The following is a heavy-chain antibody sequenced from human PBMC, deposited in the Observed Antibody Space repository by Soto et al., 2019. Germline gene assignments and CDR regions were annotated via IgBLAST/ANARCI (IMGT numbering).Heavy chain of an antibody. J-gene: IGHJ3*02. Sequence: QVQLVESGGGVVQPGRSLRLSCAASGFTFSSYGMHWVRQAQGKGLEGVAVISYDESNKYYEDSVKGRLTISRDNSKNTLDLQKNSLRAEDTAVYYCATVGTSWKATDAFDIWGQGTIGTVSS. CDR3: ATVGTSWKATDAFDI. CDR2: ISYDESNK. CDR1: GFTFSSYG. D-gene: IGHD1-7*01. V-gene: IGHV3-30*03.